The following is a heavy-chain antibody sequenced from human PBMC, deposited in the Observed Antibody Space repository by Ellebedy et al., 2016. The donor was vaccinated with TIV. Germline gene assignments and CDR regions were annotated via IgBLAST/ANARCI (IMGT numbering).Heavy chain of an antibody. J-gene: IGHJ4*02. Sequence: SETLSLTCTVSGGSISSSPYYWGWIRQPPGKGLEWIATIYYSGNTYYNPSLKSRVTISVDKSKNQFSLRLSSVTAADTAVYFCARGIYGSGSVDYWGQGTLVTVSS. CDR2: IYYSGNT. CDR1: GGSISSSPYY. V-gene: IGHV4-39*01. D-gene: IGHD3-10*01. CDR3: ARGIYGSGSVDY.